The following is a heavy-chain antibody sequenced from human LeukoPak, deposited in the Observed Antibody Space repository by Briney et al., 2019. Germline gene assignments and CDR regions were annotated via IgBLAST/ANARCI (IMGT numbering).Heavy chain of an antibody. Sequence: GGSLRLSCAASGFTFSNYWMHWVRQAPGKGLVWVSRIYNDGGSTTYADSVKGRFTISRDNSKNTLYLQMNSLRAEDTAVYYCAAEAPIVGAIGVYYYYYMDVWGKGTTVTVSS. CDR1: GFTFSNYW. J-gene: IGHJ6*03. D-gene: IGHD1-26*01. CDR3: AAEAPIVGAIGVYYYYYMDV. V-gene: IGHV3-74*01. CDR2: IYNDGGST.